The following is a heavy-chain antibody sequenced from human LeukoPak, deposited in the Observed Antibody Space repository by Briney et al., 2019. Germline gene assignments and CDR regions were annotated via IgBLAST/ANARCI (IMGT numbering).Heavy chain of an antibody. D-gene: IGHD3-10*01. CDR1: GGSISSGDYY. J-gene: IGHJ4*02. V-gene: IGHV4-61*08. Sequence: SETLSLTCTVSGGSISSGDYYWSWIRQPPGKGLESIGYIYSNGNTNYNPSLKSRVTISVDTSKNQFSLKLSSVTAADTAVYYCARQTYGSGSYFDYWGQGALVTVSS. CDR2: IYSNGNT. CDR3: ARQTYGSGSYFDY.